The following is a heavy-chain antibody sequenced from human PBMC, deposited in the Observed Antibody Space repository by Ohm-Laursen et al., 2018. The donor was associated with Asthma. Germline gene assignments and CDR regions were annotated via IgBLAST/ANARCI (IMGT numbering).Heavy chain of an antibody. CDR3: ARDKTYYDIWSGSFDL. CDR1: GFTFSSYG. V-gene: IGHV3-7*01. Sequence: SLRLSCAASGFTFSSYGMHWVRQAPGKGLEWVANIKQDGSEKYYVDSVKGRFTISRDNAKNSLYLQMNSLRAEDTAVYYCARDKTYYDIWSGSFDLWGRGTLVTVSS. CDR2: IKQDGSEK. D-gene: IGHD3-3*01. J-gene: IGHJ2*01.